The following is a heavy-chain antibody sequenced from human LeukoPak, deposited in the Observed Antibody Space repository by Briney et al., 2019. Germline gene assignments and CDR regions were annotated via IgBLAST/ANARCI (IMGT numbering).Heavy chain of an antibody. V-gene: IGHV1-46*03. Sequence: ASVKVSCKASGYTFTTYYMHWVRQAPGQGLEWMGIINPSGCSTSYAQKFQGRVTMTRDTSTSTVYMELSSLRSEDTAVYYCARDGSVLGGAFDYWGQGTLVTVSS. D-gene: IGHD1-26*01. CDR1: GYTFTTYY. CDR3: ARDGSVLGGAFDY. CDR2: INPSGCST. J-gene: IGHJ4*02.